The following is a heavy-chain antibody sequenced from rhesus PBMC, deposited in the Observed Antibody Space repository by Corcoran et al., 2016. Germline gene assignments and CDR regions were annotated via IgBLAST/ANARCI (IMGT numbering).Heavy chain of an antibody. CDR1: GGSISDSYR. CDR2: IYGIRTST. J-gene: IGHJ4*01. V-gene: IGHV4S10*01. CDR3: ARSRGSGWYYFAY. Sequence: QVQLQESGQGVVKPSETLSLTCAVSGGSISDSYRWSWSRQPPGKGLEWIGYIYGIRTSTNYNPSLKSRVTISKDTSKNQFSLKLRSLTAADTAVYYCARSRGSGWYYFAYWGQGVLVTVSS. D-gene: IGHD6-31*01.